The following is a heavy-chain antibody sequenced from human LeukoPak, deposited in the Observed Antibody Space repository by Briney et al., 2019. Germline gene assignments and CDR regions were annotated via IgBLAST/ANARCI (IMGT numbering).Heavy chain of an antibody. J-gene: IGHJ4*02. CDR3: ARRPVDY. D-gene: IGHD6-6*01. V-gene: IGHV3-48*03. Sequence: PGRSLRLSCTASGFTFGDYAMSWFRQAPGKGLEWVSYISSGGTTIYYADSVKGRFTISRDNAKNSLYLQMNSLRAEDTAVYYCARRPVDYWGQGTLVTVSS. CDR1: GFTFGDYA. CDR2: ISSGGTTI.